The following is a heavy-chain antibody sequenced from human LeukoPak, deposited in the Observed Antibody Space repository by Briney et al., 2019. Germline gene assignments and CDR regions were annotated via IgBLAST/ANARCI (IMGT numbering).Heavy chain of an antibody. J-gene: IGHJ5*02. Sequence: SETPSLTCTVSGGSISSHYWSWIWQPPGKGLEWIGYIYYSGSTNYNPSLKSRVTMSVDTSKNQFSLKLSSVSAADTAVYYCARLRDWFDPWGQGTLVTVSS. V-gene: IGHV4-59*11. D-gene: IGHD5-24*01. CDR2: IYYSGST. CDR1: GGSISSHY. CDR3: ARLRDWFDP.